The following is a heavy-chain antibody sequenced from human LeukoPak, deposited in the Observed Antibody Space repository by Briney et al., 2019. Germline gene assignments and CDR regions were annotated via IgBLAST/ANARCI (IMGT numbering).Heavy chain of an antibody. D-gene: IGHD3-3*01. CDR3: ARPRRGYYDFWSGYIFDY. V-gene: IGHV1-18*01. CDR1: GYTFTSYG. J-gene: IGHJ4*02. Sequence: GASVKVSCKASGYTFTSYGISWVRQAPGQGLEWMGWISAYNGNTNYAQKLQGRVTMTTDTSTSTAYMELSSLRSEDTAVYYCARPRRGYYDFWSGYIFDYWGQGTLVTVSS. CDR2: ISAYNGNT.